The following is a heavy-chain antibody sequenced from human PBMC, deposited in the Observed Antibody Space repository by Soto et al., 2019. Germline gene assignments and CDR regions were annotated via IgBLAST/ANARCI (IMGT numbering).Heavy chain of an antibody. Sequence: QITLKESGPTLVKPTQTLTLTCTFSGFSLSTSGVGVGWIRQPPGKALEWLALIYWDDDKRYSPSLKSRLTITNDTSKNQVVLTMTNTDPVDTATYYCAHRGPESPRYWYLDLGGRGTLVTVSS. D-gene: IGHD3-9*01. CDR2: IYWDDDK. CDR1: GFSLSTSGVG. J-gene: IGHJ2*01. CDR3: AHRGPESPRYWYLDL. V-gene: IGHV2-5*02.